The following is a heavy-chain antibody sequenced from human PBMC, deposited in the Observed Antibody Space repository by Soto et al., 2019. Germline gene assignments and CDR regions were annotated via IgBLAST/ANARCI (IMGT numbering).Heavy chain of an antibody. V-gene: IGHV1-46*01. CDR3: AGNVNSGLDY. Sequence: GASVKVSCKASGYIFTTYYIHWVRQAPGQGLEWMGMVNPTQGSTSYAQKFQGRVTMTRDTSTSTVYMELSSLRSEDTAVYFCAGNVNSGLDYWGQGTLVTVSS. CDR1: GYIFTTYY. J-gene: IGHJ4*02. CDR2: VNPTQGST. D-gene: IGHD1-20*01.